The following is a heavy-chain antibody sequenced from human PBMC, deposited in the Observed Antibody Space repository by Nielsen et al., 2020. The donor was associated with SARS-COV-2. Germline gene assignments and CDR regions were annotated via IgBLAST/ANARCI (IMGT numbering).Heavy chain of an antibody. V-gene: IGHV4-4*02. CDR1: GGSVSSNDW. Sequence: SATLSLTCAVSGGSVSSNDWWTWVRQSPGTGLEWIGEVSHSGSTNYSPSLKSRVTLSMDKSRRQFSLRLASVSAADTAVYFCARGHLVVVPSPILGLGPFFYSFYLDVWGKGTTVTVSS. J-gene: IGHJ6*03. D-gene: IGHD2-2*02. CDR3: ARGHLVVVPSPILGLGPFFYSFYLDV. CDR2: VSHSGST.